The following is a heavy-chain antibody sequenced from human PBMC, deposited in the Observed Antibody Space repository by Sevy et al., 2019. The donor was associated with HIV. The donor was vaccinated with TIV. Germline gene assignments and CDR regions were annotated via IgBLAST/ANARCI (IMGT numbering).Heavy chain of an antibody. Sequence: GGSLRLSCAASGFTFSGSTMHWVRQASGKGLEWVGRIRSKANTYATAYAASVKGRFSIPRDDSKNTAYLQMNSLKTEDTAEYYCSRQVVAVAGDYFDYWGQGTLVTVSS. V-gene: IGHV3-73*01. J-gene: IGHJ4*02. CDR3: SRQVVAVAGDYFDY. CDR2: IRSKANTYAT. D-gene: IGHD6-19*01. CDR1: GFTFSGST.